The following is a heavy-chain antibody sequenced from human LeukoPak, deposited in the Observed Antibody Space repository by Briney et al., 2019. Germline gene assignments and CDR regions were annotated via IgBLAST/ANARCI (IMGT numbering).Heavy chain of an antibody. CDR2: IYYSGST. J-gene: IGHJ3*02. Sequence: SETLSLTCTVSGGSISSYYWSWIRQPPGKGLEWIGYIYYSGSTNYNPSLRSRVTISVDTSKNQFSLKVSSVTAADTAVYYCARGPGVSPRYCSSTSCYPHAFDIWGQGTMVTVSS. V-gene: IGHV4-59*01. CDR3: ARGPGVSPRYCSSTSCYPHAFDI. CDR1: GGSISSYY. D-gene: IGHD2-2*01.